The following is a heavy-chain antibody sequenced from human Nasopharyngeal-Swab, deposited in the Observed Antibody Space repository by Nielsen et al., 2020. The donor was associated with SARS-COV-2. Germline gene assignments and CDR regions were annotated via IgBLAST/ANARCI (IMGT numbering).Heavy chain of an antibody. Sequence: GESLKISCAASGFTFSSYSMNWVRQAPGKGLEWVSSISSSSSYIYYADSVKGRFTIFRDNAKNSLYLQMNSLRAEDTAVYYCARGGVAVATKDWGQGTLVTASS. CDR1: GFTFSSYS. CDR3: ARGGVAVATKD. CDR2: ISSSSSYI. D-gene: IGHD5-12*01. V-gene: IGHV3-21*01. J-gene: IGHJ4*02.